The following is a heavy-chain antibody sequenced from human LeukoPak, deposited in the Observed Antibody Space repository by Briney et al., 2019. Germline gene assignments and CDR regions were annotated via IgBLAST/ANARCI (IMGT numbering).Heavy chain of an antibody. J-gene: IGHJ4*02. V-gene: IGHV4-34*01. CDR2: INHSGST. D-gene: IGHD4-17*01. CDR1: GGSFSGCY. CDR3: ARGDYLFDY. Sequence: SETLSLTCAVYGGSFSGCYWSWIRQPPGKGLEWIGEINHSGSTNYNPSLRSRVTISVDTSKNQFSLKLSSVTAADTAVYYCARGDYLFDYWGQGTLVTVSS.